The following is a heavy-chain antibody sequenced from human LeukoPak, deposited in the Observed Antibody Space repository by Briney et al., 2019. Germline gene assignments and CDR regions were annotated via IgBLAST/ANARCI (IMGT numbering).Heavy chain of an antibody. CDR1: GFTFSSYA. CDR3: ARHRSGWLQSSFDY. Sequence: GSLRLSCAASGFTFSSYAMSWVRQAPGKGLEWIGSIYYSGSSFDNPALKSRVTISVDTSKNQFSLKLSSVTAADTAVYYCARHRSGWLQSSFDYWGQGTLVTVSS. D-gene: IGHD5-24*01. J-gene: IGHJ4*02. CDR2: IYYSGSS. V-gene: IGHV4-39*01.